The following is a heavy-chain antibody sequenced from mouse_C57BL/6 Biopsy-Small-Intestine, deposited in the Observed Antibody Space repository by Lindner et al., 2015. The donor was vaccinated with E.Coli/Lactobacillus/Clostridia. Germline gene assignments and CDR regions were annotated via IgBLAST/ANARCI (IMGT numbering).Heavy chain of an antibody. CDR1: GYAFSNYW. V-gene: IGHV1-80*01. CDR2: IYPGDGDT. Sequence: VQLQESGAELVKPGASVKISCKASGYAFSNYWMNWVKPRPGEGLEWIGQIYPGDGDTNYNGKFKGKATLTADKSSSTAYMQLSSLTSEDSAVYFCARSYYYGSSRDVWGTGTTVTVSS. CDR3: ARSYYYGSSRDV. J-gene: IGHJ1*03. D-gene: IGHD1-1*01.